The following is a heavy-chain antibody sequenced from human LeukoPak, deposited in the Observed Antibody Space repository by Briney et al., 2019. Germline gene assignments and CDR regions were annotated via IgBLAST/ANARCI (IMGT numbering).Heavy chain of an antibody. CDR1: GGSISSGDYY. D-gene: IGHD3-9*01. Sequence: SETLSLTCTVSGGSISSGDYYWSWIRQPPGKGLEWITYIHYSGRTHYNPSLKSRVTISVDTSKNQFSLKLSSVTAADTAVYYCASQTALPYFDLLLRDGPGYFDYWGQGTLVTVSS. V-gene: IGHV4-61*08. CDR2: IHYSGRT. J-gene: IGHJ4*02. CDR3: ASQTALPYFDLLLRDGPGYFDY.